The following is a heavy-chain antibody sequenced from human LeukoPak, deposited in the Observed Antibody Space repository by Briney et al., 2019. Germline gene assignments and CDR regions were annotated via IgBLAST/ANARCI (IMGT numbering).Heavy chain of an antibody. Sequence: SGGSLRLSCAASGFTFSRYGMHWVRQAPGKGLEWVAYLQYDGSNQQYADSVKGRFSVSRDNSKNMLNLQMNSLRAEDTAVYYCARGPDYDILADYFDYWGQGTLVTVSS. J-gene: IGHJ4*02. CDR1: GFTFSRYG. CDR3: ARGPDYDILADYFDY. CDR2: LQYDGSNQ. D-gene: IGHD3-9*01. V-gene: IGHV3-30*02.